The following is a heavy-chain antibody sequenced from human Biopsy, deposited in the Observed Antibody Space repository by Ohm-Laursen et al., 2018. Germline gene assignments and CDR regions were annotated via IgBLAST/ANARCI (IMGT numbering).Heavy chain of an antibody. J-gene: IGHJ6*02. CDR2: IIPLHGIT. CDR3: AREYPEGDV. D-gene: IGHD2-2*02. Sequence: GASVKVSCKASGGIFSSYAMSWVRQAPGQGLEWMGRIIPLHGITNYAQKFQGRVTISADKSTSTAYMELSSLRSEDTAVYYCAREYPEGDVWGQGTTVTVSS. CDR1: GGIFSSYA. V-gene: IGHV1-69*04.